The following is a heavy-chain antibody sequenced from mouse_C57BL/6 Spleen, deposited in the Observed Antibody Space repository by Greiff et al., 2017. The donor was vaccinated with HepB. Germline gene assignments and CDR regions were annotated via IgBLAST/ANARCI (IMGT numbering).Heavy chain of an antibody. D-gene: IGHD1-1*01. CDR2: INPNYGTT. CDR1: GYSFTDYN. V-gene: IGHV1-39*01. J-gene: IGHJ3*01. CDR3: AYEGDYYGSSWLAY. Sequence: EVQLQQSGPELVKPGASVKLSCKASGYSFTDYNMNWVKQSNGKSLEWIGVINPNYGTTSYNQKFKGKATLTVDQSSSTAYMQLNSLTSEDSAVYDGAYEGDYYGSSWLAYWGQGTLVTVSA.